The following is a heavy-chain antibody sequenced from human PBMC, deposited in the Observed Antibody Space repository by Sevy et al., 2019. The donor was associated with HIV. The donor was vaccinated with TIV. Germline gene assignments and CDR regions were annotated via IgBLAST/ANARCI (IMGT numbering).Heavy chain of an antibody. CDR3: ARDSNSGCYYYYAMDV. CDR2: ISYDGINK. Sequence: GGSLRLSCAASGFIFSNYAMHWVRQAPGKGLEWVAVISYDGINKYYADSVKGRFTISRDNSKNTLYVQMNSLRAEDTAVYYCARDSNSGCYYYYAMDVWGQGTMVTVSS. V-gene: IGHV3-30-3*01. CDR1: GFIFSNYA. D-gene: IGHD3-22*01. J-gene: IGHJ6*02.